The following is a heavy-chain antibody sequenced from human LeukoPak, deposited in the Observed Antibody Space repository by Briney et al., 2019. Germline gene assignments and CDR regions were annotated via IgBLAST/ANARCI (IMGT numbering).Heavy chain of an antibody. CDR3: ARRRRIYNFWSGYLIDAFDI. V-gene: IGHV1-8*01. CDR1: GYTFTSYD. D-gene: IGHD3-3*01. CDR2: MNPNSGNT. Sequence: ASVKVSCKASGYTFTSYDITWVRQATGQGLEWMGWMNPNSGNTDYAQKFQGRVTMTRNTSISTAYMELSGLRSEDTAVYYCARRRRIYNFWSGYLIDAFDIWGQGTVVTVSS. J-gene: IGHJ3*02.